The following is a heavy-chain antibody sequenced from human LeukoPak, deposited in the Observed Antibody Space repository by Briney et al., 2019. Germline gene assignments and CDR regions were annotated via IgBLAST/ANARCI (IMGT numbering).Heavy chain of an antibody. D-gene: IGHD1-1*01. Sequence: GESLKISCKGSGYRFTSYWIGWVRQMPGKGLEWMGIIYPGDSDTRYSPSFQGQITISVDKSISTAYVQWSSLKASDTAMYYCARHETGPYFDYWGQGTLVTVSS. J-gene: IGHJ4*02. CDR3: ARHETGPYFDY. CDR2: IYPGDSDT. V-gene: IGHV5-51*01. CDR1: GYRFTSYW.